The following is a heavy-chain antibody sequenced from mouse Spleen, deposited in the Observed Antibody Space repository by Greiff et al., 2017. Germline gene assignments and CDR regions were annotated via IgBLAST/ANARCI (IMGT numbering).Heavy chain of an antibody. CDR2: ISDGGSYT. CDR1: GFTFSSYA. CDR3: ARDRNYAMDY. J-gene: IGHJ4*01. V-gene: IGHV5-4*01. Sequence: EVKVVESGGGLVKPGGSLKLSCAASGFTFSSYAMSWVRQTPEKRLEWVATISDGGSYTYYPDNVKGRFTISRDNAKNNLYLQMSHLKSEDTAMYYCARDRNYAMDYWGQGTSVTVSS.